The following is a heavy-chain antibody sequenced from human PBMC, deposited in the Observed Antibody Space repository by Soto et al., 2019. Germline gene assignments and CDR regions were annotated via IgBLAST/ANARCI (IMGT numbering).Heavy chain of an antibody. J-gene: IGHJ6*02. V-gene: IGHV4-34*01. D-gene: IGHD3-3*01. CDR2: INHSGST. Sequence: PSETLSLTCAVYGGSFSGYYWSWIRQPPGKGLEWIGEINHSGSTNYNPSLKSRVTISVDTSRNQFALKLSSVTAADTAGYYCAGAEGNYDFWSGYYSNYYYGMDVWGQGTTVTVSS. CDR3: AGAEGNYDFWSGYYSNYYYGMDV. CDR1: GGSFSGYY.